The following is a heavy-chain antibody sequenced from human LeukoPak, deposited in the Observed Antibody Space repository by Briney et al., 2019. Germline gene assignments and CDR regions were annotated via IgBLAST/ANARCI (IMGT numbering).Heavy chain of an antibody. V-gene: IGHV1-18*01. D-gene: IGHD6-19*01. CDR3: ARERSGWFFSN. CDR1: GYSFTSYG. J-gene: IGHJ4*02. Sequence: ASVKVSCKASGYSFTSYGITWVRQAPGRGLEWMGWINPYNRNTNYAQKLQGRVTMTTDTSTSTAYMDLRSLRSDDTAVYYCARERSGWFFSNWGQGTLVTVSS. CDR2: INPYNRNT.